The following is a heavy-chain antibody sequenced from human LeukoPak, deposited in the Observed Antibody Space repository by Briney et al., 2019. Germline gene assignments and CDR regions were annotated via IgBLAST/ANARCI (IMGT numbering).Heavy chain of an antibody. J-gene: IGHJ3*02. Sequence: GGSLRLSCAASGFTFSSYWMSWVRQAPGKGLEWVSAISGSGGSTYYADSVKGRFTISRDNSKNTLYLQMNSLRAEDTAVYYCAKDRPTYYYDSSGPDAFDIWGQGTMVTVSS. D-gene: IGHD3-22*01. CDR2: ISGSGGST. V-gene: IGHV3-23*01. CDR1: GFTFSSYW. CDR3: AKDRPTYYYDSSGPDAFDI.